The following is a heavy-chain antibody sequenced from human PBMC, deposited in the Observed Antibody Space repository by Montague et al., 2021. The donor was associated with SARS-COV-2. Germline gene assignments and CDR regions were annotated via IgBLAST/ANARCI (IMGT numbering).Heavy chain of an antibody. CDR3: ARELYSNNARGGFYYYYYGMDV. Sequence: SLRLSCAASGFTLSDYYVGWVRQAPGKGLEWIGRSRNRANGYGTEYAASVAGRFAISRDDSQTSLFLQLSSLQLDDTAVYYCARELYSNNARGGFYYYYYGMDVWGRGTTATVSS. CDR1: GFTLSDYY. V-gene: IGHV3-72*01. CDR2: SRNRANGYGT. J-gene: IGHJ6*02. D-gene: IGHD4-11*01.